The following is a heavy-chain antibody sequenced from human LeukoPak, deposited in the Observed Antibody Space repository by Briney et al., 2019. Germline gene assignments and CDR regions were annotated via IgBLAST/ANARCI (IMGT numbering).Heavy chain of an antibody. D-gene: IGHD1-26*01. CDR2: ISACNGNT. Sequence: GASVKVSCKASGYTFTSYGISWVRQAPGQGLEWMGWISACNGNTNYAQKLQGRVTVTRDTSTSTVYMEVSSLRSEDTAVYYCARGGWSYDTNYHYMDVWGKGTTVTVSS. CDR3: ARGGWSYDTNYHYMDV. V-gene: IGHV1-18*01. CDR1: GYTFTSYG. J-gene: IGHJ6*03.